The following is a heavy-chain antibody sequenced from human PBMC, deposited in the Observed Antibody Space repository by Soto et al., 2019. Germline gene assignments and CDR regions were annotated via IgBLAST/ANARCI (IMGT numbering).Heavy chain of an antibody. CDR2: INHSGST. V-gene: IGHV4-34*01. Sequence: SETLSLTCSFSGDSVSSHYLTWIRQSPEKGLEWIGEINHSGSTNYNPSLKSRVTISVDTSKNQFSLKLSSVTAADTAVYYCARTLRNSGSYVGPYYYMDVWGKGTTVTVSS. CDR1: GDSVSSHY. D-gene: IGHD3-10*01. CDR3: ARTLRNSGSYVGPYYYMDV. J-gene: IGHJ6*03.